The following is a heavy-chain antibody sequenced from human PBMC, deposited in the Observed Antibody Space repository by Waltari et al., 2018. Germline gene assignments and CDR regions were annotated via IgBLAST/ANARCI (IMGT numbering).Heavy chain of an antibody. J-gene: IGHJ4*02. CDR1: GFTFSSYS. D-gene: IGHD6-19*01. Sequence: EVQLVESGGGLVKPGGSLRLSCAASGFTFSSYSMNWVRQAPGMRPEWVSSISSSSSYIYYADSVKSRFTSARDNAKNSLYLQMNGLGAEDTAVYYCARDLGSGWFDYWGQGTLVTVSS. CDR2: ISSSSSYI. CDR3: ARDLGSGWFDY. V-gene: IGHV3-21*01.